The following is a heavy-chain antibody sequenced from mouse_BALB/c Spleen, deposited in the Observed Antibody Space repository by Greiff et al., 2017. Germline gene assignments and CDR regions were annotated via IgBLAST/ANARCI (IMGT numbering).Heavy chain of an antibody. CDR3: ARGYYDVYYAMDY. CDR2: ISSGGSYT. V-gene: IGHV5-6*02. D-gene: IGHD2-4*01. CDR1: GFTFSSYG. J-gene: IGHJ4*01. Sequence: DVKLVESGGDLVKPGGSLKLSCAASGFTFSSYGMSWVRQTPDKRLEWVATISSGGSYTYYPDSVKGRFTISRDNAKNTLYLQMSSLRSEDTAMYYCARGYYDVYYAMDYWGQGTSVTVSS.